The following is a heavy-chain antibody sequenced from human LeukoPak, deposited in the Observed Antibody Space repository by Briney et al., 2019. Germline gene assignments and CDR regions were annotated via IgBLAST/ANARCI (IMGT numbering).Heavy chain of an antibody. D-gene: IGHD3-9*01. CDR3: AHRFLLTGYYGIFDY. J-gene: IGHJ4*02. V-gene: IGHV2-5*02. CDR1: GSSLSTSGVG. CDR2: IYWDDDK. Sequence: SGPTLVKPTQTLTLTCTFSGSSLSTSGVGVGWIRQPPGKALEWLALIYWDDDKRYSPSLVGRLTITKDTSANQVVLTMTNMDPVDTATYYCAHRFLLTGYYGIFDYWGQGALVTVSS.